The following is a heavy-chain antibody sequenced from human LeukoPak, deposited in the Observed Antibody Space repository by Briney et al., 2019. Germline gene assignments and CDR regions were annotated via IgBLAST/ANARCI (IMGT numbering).Heavy chain of an antibody. Sequence: PGKSLRLSCAASGFTFSSYAMSWVRQAPGKGLEWVSAISDSGGSTYYADSVKGRFTISRDNSKNTVYLQMNSLRGEDTAVYYCAKVAVAGSGGGYYFDYWGQGTLVTVSS. V-gene: IGHV3-23*01. D-gene: IGHD6-19*01. CDR1: GFTFSSYA. CDR3: AKVAVAGSGGGYYFDY. J-gene: IGHJ4*02. CDR2: ISDSGGST.